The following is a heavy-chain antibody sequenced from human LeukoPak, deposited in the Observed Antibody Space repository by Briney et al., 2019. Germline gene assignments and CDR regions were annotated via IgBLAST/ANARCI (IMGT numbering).Heavy chain of an antibody. J-gene: IGHJ6*02. CDR2: ISSSSSTI. CDR1: GFTFSSYS. CDR3: ARQYYYDSSGYGGYYYYYGMDV. D-gene: IGHD3-22*01. V-gene: IGHV3-48*01. Sequence: PGGSLRLSCAASGFTFSSYSMNWVRQAPGKGLEWVSYISSSSSTIYYADSVKGRFTISRDNAKNSLYLQMNSLRAEDTAVYYCARQYYYDSSGYGGYYYYYGMDVWGQGTTVTVSS.